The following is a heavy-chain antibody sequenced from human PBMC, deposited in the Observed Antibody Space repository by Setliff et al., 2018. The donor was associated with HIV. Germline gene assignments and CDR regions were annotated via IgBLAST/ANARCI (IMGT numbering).Heavy chain of an antibody. V-gene: IGHV3-23*01. D-gene: IGHD3-9*01. J-gene: IGHJ4*02. CDR1: GFTFSGYG. CDR3: ARLGIGRYCDISSCYLNQ. Sequence: GGSLRLSCAVSGFTFSGYGMSWVRQASGKGLEWVSGISAGGGGTDYADSVKGRFTLSRDNSKNTLYLQMNSLRAEDTAVYYCARLGIGRYCDISSCYLNQWGQGTLVTVSS. CDR2: ISAGGGGT.